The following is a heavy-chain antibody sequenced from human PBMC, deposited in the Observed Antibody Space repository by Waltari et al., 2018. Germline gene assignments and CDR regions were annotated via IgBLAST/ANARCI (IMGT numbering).Heavy chain of an antibody. CDR3: ARPARGDSGGDCLSHDAFDI. V-gene: IGHV4-38-2*01. Sequence: QVQMQESGPGLVKPSETLSLTCAVSGYSISRGYYWGWIRQPPGKGLEWIGSIYHSGSTYYNPSLKSRVTISVDTSKNQFSLKLSSVTAADTAVYYCARPARGDSGGDCLSHDAFDIWGQGTMVTVSS. D-gene: IGHD2-21*01. CDR1: GYSISRGYY. J-gene: IGHJ3*02. CDR2: IYHSGST.